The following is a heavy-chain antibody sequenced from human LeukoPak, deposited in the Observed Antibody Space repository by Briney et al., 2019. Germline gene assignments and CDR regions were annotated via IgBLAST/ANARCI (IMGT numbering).Heavy chain of an antibody. Sequence: GGSLRLSCTVSGFTFSIFEMNWVRQAPGKGLEWVAYITNSGSTIDYADSVKGRFTISRDNDRNSLYLQMSSLRAEDTAVYYCVRGGGPSYKYNAFDIWGQGTMVTVSS. V-gene: IGHV3-48*03. D-gene: IGHD2-15*01. CDR2: ITNSGSTI. CDR1: GFTFSIFE. J-gene: IGHJ3*02. CDR3: VRGGGPSYKYNAFDI.